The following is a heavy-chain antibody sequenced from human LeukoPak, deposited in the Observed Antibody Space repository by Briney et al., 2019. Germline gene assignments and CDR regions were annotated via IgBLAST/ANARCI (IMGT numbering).Heavy chain of an antibody. CDR1: GGSFSGYY. Sequence: SETLSLTCAVYGGSFSGYYWSWIRQPPGKGLEWIGEINHSGSTNYNPSLKSRVTISADTSKNQFSLKLSSVTAADTAVYYCARGSGGDYSYYYYYYGMDVWGQGTTVTVSS. D-gene: IGHD4-17*01. J-gene: IGHJ6*02. CDR2: INHSGST. V-gene: IGHV4-34*01. CDR3: ARGSGGDYSYYYYYYGMDV.